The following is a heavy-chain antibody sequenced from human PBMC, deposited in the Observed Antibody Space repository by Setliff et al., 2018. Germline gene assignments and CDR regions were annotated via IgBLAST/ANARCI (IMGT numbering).Heavy chain of an antibody. D-gene: IGHD3-22*01. Sequence: SETLSLTCAVSGYSIGSGYYWGWIRQPPGKGLEWIGSIYHSGSTYYNPSLKSRVTMSVDTSKNQFSLKLSSVTAADTAVYYCARTNYYDSSTYFNWFDPWGQGTLVTSPQ. V-gene: IGHV4-38-2*01. J-gene: IGHJ5*02. CDR3: ARTNYYDSSTYFNWFDP. CDR2: IYHSGST. CDR1: GYSIGSGYY.